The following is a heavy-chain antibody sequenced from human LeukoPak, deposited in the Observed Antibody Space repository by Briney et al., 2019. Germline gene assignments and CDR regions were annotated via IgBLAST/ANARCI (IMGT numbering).Heavy chain of an antibody. V-gene: IGHV3-7*01. D-gene: IGHD3-3*01. J-gene: IGHJ6*03. Sequence: GGSLRLSCAASGFTFSNYLMSWVRQAPGKGLEWVANIKQDGSEKYYVDSVKGRFSISRDNAKNPLYLQINSLRAEDTAVYYCARYYYDFWSGSHYYNYYMDVWGKGTTVTVSS. CDR3: ARYYYDFWSGSHYYNYYMDV. CDR1: GFTFSNYL. CDR2: IKQDGSEK.